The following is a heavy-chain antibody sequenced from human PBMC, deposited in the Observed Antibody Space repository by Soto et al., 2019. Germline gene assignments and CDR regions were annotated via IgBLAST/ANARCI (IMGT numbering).Heavy chain of an antibody. V-gene: IGHV4-59*01. D-gene: IGHD6-6*01. Sequence: SETLSLTCTVSGGSISSYCWSWIRQPPGKGLEWIGYIYYSGCTNYNPSRKSRVTISVDTSKNQFSLKLSSVTAADTAVYYCARGGMSSSSLDYFDYWGQGTLVTVS. CDR3: ARGGMSSSSLDYFDY. J-gene: IGHJ4*02. CDR2: IYYSGCT. CDR1: GGSISSYC.